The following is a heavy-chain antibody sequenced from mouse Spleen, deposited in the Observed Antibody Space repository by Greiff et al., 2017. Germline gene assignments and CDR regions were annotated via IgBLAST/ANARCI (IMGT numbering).Heavy chain of an antibody. CDR2: IAPGSGST. V-gene: IGHV1S41*01. D-gene: IGHD3-3*01. CDR3: ARGDYYFDY. J-gene: IGHJ2*01. Sequence: DLVKPGASVKLSCKASGYTFTSYWINWIKQRPGQGLEWIGRIAPGSGSTYYNEMFKGKATLTVDTSSSTAYIQLSSLSSEDSAVYFCARGDYYFDYWGQGTTLTVSS. CDR1: GYTFTSYW.